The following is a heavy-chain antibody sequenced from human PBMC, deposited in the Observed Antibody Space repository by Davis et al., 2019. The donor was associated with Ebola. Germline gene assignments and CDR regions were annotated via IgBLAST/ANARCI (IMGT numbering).Heavy chain of an antibody. CDR2: ISYDGSNK. J-gene: IGHJ6*02. CDR3: ARGYYVWGDYYYYGMDV. CDR1: GFTFSSYA. V-gene: IGHV3-30-3*01. Sequence: GESLKISCAASGFTFSSYAMHWVRQAPGKGLEWVAVISYDGSNKYYADSVKGRFTISRDNSKNTLYLQMNSLRAEDTAVYYCARGYYVWGDYYYYGMDVWGQGTTVTVSS. D-gene: IGHD3-10*02.